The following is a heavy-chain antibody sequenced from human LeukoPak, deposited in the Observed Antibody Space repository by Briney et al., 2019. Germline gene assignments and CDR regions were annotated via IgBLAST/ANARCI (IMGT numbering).Heavy chain of an antibody. CDR1: GGSFSGYY. CDR2: INHSGST. V-gene: IGHV4-34*01. D-gene: IGHD2/OR15-2a*01. CDR3: ARGRPVLDWWGEPSNWFFP. Sequence: SETLSLAYAVCGGSFSGYYWSWIRQPPGKGLEWIGEINHSGSTNYNPSLKSRVTISVDTSKNQFSLKLSSVTAADTAVYYCARGRPVLDWWGEPSNWFFPWGQGTLVTVSS. J-gene: IGHJ5*02.